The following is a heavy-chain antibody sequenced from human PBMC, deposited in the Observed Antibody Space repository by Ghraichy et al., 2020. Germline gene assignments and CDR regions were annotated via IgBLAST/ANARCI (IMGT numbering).Heavy chain of an antibody. CDR3: AKDFFSGVAVAEGY. J-gene: IGHJ4*02. V-gene: IGHV3-23*01. CDR1: GFTFNTHA. Sequence: GGSLRLSCAGSGFTFNTHAMSWVRQAPGKGLEWVSAISGSGGSTYYADSVKGRFTISRDNSKNTVYLQMNSLRDEDTAVYYCAKDFFSGVAVAEGYWGQGTLVTVSS. CDR2: ISGSGGST. D-gene: IGHD6-19*01.